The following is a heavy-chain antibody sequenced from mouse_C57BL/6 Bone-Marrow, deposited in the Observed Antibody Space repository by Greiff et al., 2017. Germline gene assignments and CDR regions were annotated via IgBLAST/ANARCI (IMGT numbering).Heavy chain of an antibody. CDR3: ARYEADFDY. CDR2: IHPNSGST. V-gene: IGHV1-64*01. Sequence: QVQLQQPGAELVKPGASVKLSCKASGYTFTSYWMHWVKQRPGQGLEWIGMIHPNSGSTNYNEKFKSKATLTVDNSASTSYMQLSSLTSEDSAVYYCARYEADFDYWGQGTTLTVSS. CDR1: GYTFTSYW. J-gene: IGHJ2*01. D-gene: IGHD2-12*01.